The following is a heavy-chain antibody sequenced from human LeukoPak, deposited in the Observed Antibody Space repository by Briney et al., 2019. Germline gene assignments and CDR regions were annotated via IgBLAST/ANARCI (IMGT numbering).Heavy chain of an antibody. V-gene: IGHV4-59*01. CDR3: ARELYYGSGSSSFDY. D-gene: IGHD3-10*01. J-gene: IGHJ4*02. CDR2: IYYSGST. Sequence: SETLSLTCTVSGGSISSYYWSWIRQPPGKGLEWIGYIYYSGSTNYNPSLKSRVTISVDTSKNQFSLKLSSVTAADTAVYYCARELYYGSGSSSFDYWGQGTLVTVSS. CDR1: GGSISSYY.